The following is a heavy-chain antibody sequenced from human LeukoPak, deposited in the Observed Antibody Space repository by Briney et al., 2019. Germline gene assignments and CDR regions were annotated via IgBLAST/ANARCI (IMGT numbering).Heavy chain of an antibody. CDR2: IWYDGSNK. CDR1: GFTFSSYG. CDR3: ARAKGYSYGYDDGGDY. D-gene: IGHD5-18*01. Sequence: GRSLRLSCAASGFTFSSYGMHWVRQAPGKGLEWVAVIWYDGSNKYYADSVKGRFTISRDNSKNTLYLQMNSLRAEDTAVYYCARAKGYSYGYDDGGDYWGQGTLVTVSS. V-gene: IGHV3-33*01. J-gene: IGHJ4*02.